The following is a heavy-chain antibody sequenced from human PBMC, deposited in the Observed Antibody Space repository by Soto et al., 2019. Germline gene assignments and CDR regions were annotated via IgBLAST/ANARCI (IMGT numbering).Heavy chain of an antibody. Sequence: ASVKVSCKTSGYSFTNYDIHWVRQAAGQGLEWMGWMNPNSGNTGYAQKFQGRVTMTRNTSISTAYMELSSLRSEDTAVYYCAREIVRHGMDAWGQGTTVTVSS. J-gene: IGHJ6*02. CDR1: GYSFTNYD. D-gene: IGHD2-21*01. CDR2: MNPNSGNT. V-gene: IGHV1-8*01. CDR3: AREIVRHGMDA.